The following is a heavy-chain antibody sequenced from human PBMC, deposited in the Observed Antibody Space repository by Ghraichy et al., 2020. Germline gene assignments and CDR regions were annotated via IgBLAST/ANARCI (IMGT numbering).Heavy chain of an antibody. CDR2: ISGSDGNT. V-gene: IGHV3-23*01. Sequence: SCAASGFTFSGFAMSWVRQAPGEGLEWVSAISGSDGNTYYADSVKGRFTISRDNSRNTLYLQMSGLRAEDTAVYYCAKGGGWLYYFDYWGQGTLVTVSS. CDR1: GFTFSGFA. CDR3: AKGGGWLYYFDY. D-gene: IGHD3-22*01. J-gene: IGHJ4*02.